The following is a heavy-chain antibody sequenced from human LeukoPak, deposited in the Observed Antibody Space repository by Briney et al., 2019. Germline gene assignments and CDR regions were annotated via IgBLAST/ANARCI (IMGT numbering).Heavy chain of an antibody. CDR1: GFTFSSYG. CDR3: ASSGATLNFDY. D-gene: IGHD1-26*01. J-gene: IGHJ4*02. V-gene: IGHV3-30*03. CDR2: ISYDGSNK. Sequence: GGSLRLSCAASGFTFSSYGMHWVRQAPGKGLEWVAVISYDGSNKYYADSVKGRFTISRDNSENTLYPQMNSLRAEDTAVYYCASSGATLNFDYWGQGTLVTVSS.